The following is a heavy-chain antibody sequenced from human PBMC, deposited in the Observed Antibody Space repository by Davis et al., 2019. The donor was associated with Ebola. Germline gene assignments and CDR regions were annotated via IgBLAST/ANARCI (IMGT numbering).Heavy chain of an antibody. J-gene: IGHJ4*02. V-gene: IGHV3-23*01. D-gene: IGHD2-2*01. Sequence: PGGSLRLSCAASGFTFSSYAMSWVRQAPGKGLEWVSAISGSGGSTYYADSVKGRFTISRDNSKNTLYLQMNSLRAEDTAVYYCAKDGPTVYCSSTSCSTIPDDYWGQGTLVTVSS. CDR1: GFTFSSYA. CDR2: ISGSGGST. CDR3: AKDGPTVYCSSTSCSTIPDDY.